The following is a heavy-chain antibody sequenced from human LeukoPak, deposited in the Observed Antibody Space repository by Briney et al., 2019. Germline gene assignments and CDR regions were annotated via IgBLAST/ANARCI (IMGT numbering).Heavy chain of an antibody. CDR2: IYYSGST. V-gene: IGHV4-31*03. J-gene: IGHJ4*02. CDR1: GGSISSGGYY. CDR3: ARTINGTIYFDY. Sequence: PSETLSLTCTVSGGSISSGGYYWSWIRQHPGKGLEWIGYIYYSGSTYYNPSLKSRVTISVDTSKNQFSLKLSSVTAADTAVYYCARTINGTIYFDYWGQGTLVTVSS. D-gene: IGHD1-20*01.